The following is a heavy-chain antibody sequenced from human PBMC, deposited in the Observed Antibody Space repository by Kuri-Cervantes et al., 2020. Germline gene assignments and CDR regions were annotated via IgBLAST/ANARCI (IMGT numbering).Heavy chain of an antibody. J-gene: IGHJ1*01. CDR3: ARLTGSGPDGYFQH. Sequence: ASVKVSCKPSGYSFSSYGIYWVRQAPGQGLEWMGWISTYNDDRTYAQKIQGRVAMTTDTSTSTAYMELRSLTSDDTAGYYCARLTGSGPDGYFQHWGQGTLVTVSS. D-gene: IGHD2-15*01. V-gene: IGHV1-18*01. CDR2: ISTYNDDR. CDR1: GYSFSSYG.